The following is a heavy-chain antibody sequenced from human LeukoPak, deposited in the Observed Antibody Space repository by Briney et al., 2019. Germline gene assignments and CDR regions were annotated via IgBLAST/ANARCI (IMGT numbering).Heavy chain of an antibody. V-gene: IGHV3-33*01. CDR1: GFTFSSYG. D-gene: IGHD3/OR15-3a*01. CDR3: ARGTETFDP. Sequence: GRPLRLSCAASGFTFSSYGMHWVRQAPGKGLEWVAVIWYDGSNKYYADSVKGRFTISRDNSKNTLYLQMNSLRSEDTAVYYCARGTETFDPWGQGTLVTVSS. CDR2: IWYDGSNK. J-gene: IGHJ5*02.